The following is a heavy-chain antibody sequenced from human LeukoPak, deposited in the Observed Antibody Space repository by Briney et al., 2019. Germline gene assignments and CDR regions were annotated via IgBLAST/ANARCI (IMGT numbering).Heavy chain of an antibody. CDR1: GYTFTSYD. CDR2: MNPHSGNT. Sequence: ASVKVSCKASGYTFTSYDINWVRQATGQGLEWMGWMNPHSGNTGYAQKFQGRVTITRNTSISTAYMELSSLRSEDTAVYYCARVTSAAAGGDYWGQGTLVTVSS. CDR3: ARVTSAAAGGDY. J-gene: IGHJ4*02. V-gene: IGHV1-8*03. D-gene: IGHD6-25*01.